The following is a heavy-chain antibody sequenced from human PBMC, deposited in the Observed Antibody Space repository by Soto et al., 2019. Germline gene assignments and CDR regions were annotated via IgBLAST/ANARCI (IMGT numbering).Heavy chain of an antibody. CDR3: ATKGRWYVGYYYYGMDG. CDR1: GYTLTELA. V-gene: IGHV1-24*01. J-gene: IGHJ6*02. Sequence: ASVKVSCKVSGYTLTELAMHWVRQAPGKGLEWMGGFDPEDGETIYAQKFQGRVTMTEDTSTDTAYMELSSLRSEDTAVYYCATKGRWYVGYYYYGMDGWGQGTTVTVSS. D-gene: IGHD6-13*01. CDR2: FDPEDGET.